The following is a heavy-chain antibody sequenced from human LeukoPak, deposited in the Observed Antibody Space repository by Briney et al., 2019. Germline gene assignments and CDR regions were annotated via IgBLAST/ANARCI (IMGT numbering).Heavy chain of an antibody. J-gene: IGHJ6*03. V-gene: IGHV1-2*06. CDR3: ARDGANKVRGVHYYYMDA. Sequence: ASVKVSCKTSGYTFTGYYMHWVRQAPGQGLEWMGRINPNSGGTNYAQKFQGRVTMTRDTSINTAYMELSRLTSDDTAVYYCARDGANKVRGVHYYYMDAWGKGTTVTVSS. CDR2: INPNSGGT. CDR1: GYTFTGYY. D-gene: IGHD3-10*01.